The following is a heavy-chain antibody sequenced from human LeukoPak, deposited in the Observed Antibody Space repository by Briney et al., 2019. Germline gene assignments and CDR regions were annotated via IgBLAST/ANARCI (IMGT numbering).Heavy chain of an antibody. V-gene: IGHV4-59*08. Sequence: SETLSLTCTVSGGSISSYYWSWIRQPPGKGLEWIGYIYYSGSTNYNPSLKSRVTISVDTSKNQSSLKLSSVTAADTAVYYCARSSSGWSPFDYWGRGTLVTVSS. CDR2: IYYSGST. J-gene: IGHJ4*02. CDR3: ARSSSGWSPFDY. D-gene: IGHD6-19*01. CDR1: GGSISSYY.